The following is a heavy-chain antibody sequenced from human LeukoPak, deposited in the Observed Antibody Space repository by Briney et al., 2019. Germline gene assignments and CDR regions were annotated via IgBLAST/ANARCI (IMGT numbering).Heavy chain of an antibody. CDR3: AREPSSGGENDAFDI. D-gene: IGHD6-19*01. V-gene: IGHV3-7*01. CDR2: VRPDGSGI. CDR1: GITFSSFW. J-gene: IGHJ3*02. Sequence: GGSLRLSCAVSGITFSSFWMSWVRQAPGKGLEWVANVRPDGSGIFTLDSVKGRFTVSRDNSKDSLYLQLNSLRAEDTAVYYCAREPSSGGENDAFDIWGQGTMVTVSS.